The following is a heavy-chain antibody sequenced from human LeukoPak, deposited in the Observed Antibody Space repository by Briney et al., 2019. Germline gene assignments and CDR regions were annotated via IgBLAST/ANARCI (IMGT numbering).Heavy chain of an antibody. J-gene: IGHJ3*02. V-gene: IGHV4-30-4*01. CDR2: IYYSGST. CDR3: ARGLALGASDAFDI. CDR1: GGSISSGDYY. D-gene: IGHD1-26*01. Sequence: PSQTLSLTCTVSGGSISSGDYYWSWIRQPPGKGLEWIAYIYYSGSTYYNPSLKSRVTISVDTSKNQFSLKLSSVTAADTAVYYCARGLALGASDAFDIWGQGTMVTVSS.